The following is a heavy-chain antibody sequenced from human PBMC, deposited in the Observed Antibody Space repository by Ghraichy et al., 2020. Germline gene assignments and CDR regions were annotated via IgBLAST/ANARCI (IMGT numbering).Heavy chain of an antibody. CDR2: INSNSGTI. CDR3: AREVVRGLIYNYNYNVMDV. Sequence: GGSLRLSCAASGFTLSSYSMNWVRQAPGKGLEWIAYINSNSGTIYYADSVRGRFTISRDNSKNSLFLQMNSLRDGDMAVYFCAREVVRGLIYNYNYNVMDVWGQGTTVTVSS. CDR1: GFTLSSYS. V-gene: IGHV3-48*02. D-gene: IGHD3-10*01. J-gene: IGHJ6*02.